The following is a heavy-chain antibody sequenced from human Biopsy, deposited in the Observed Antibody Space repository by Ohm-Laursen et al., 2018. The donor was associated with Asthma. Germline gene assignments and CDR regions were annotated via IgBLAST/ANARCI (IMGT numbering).Heavy chain of an antibody. D-gene: IGHD1-26*01. CDR2: ISWNSVSI. Sequence: SLRLSCAASGFNFDDYGMNWVRQGPGKGLEWVAGISWNSVSIAYADSVRGRFTISRDNAKTSLYLQMNSLRDGYTAVYFCAKNSRRGSHDPFDIWGQGTMVTVSS. CDR3: AKNSRRGSHDPFDI. V-gene: IGHV3-9*01. CDR1: GFNFDDYG. J-gene: IGHJ3*02.